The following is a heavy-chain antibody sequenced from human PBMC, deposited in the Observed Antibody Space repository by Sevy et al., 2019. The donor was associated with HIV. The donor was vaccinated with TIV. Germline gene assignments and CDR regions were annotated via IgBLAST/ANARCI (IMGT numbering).Heavy chain of an antibody. V-gene: IGHV3-13*01. D-gene: IGHD3-10*01. Sequence: GGSLRLSCAASGFIFSSYDIHWVRQPTGKGLEWVSGIGTAGDTYYPGSVKGRFTISRENAKKSVYLQMNSLRAGDTAVYYCAREVPGSLYGMDVWGQGTTVTV. J-gene: IGHJ6*02. CDR3: AREVPGSLYGMDV. CDR2: IGTAGDT. CDR1: GFIFSSYD.